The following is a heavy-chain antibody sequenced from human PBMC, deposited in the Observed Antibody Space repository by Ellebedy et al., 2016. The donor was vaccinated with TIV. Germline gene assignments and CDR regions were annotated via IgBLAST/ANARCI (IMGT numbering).Heavy chain of an antibody. CDR3: AKEPVYYASAGGMDV. CDR2: ISGSGGST. D-gene: IGHD3-10*01. J-gene: IGHJ6*02. CDR1: GFTFSSYA. V-gene: IGHV3-23*01. Sequence: GESLKISXAASGFTFSSYAMSWVRQAPGKGLEWVSAISGSGGSTYYADSVKGRFTISRDNSKNTLYLQMNSLRAEDTAVYYCAKEPVYYASAGGMDVWGQGTTVTVSS.